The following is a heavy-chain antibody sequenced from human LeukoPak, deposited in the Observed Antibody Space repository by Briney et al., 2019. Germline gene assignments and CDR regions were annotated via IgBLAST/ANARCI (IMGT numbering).Heavy chain of an antibody. CDR3: ARAHCSSTSCYSQYYGMDV. CDR1: GGTCSSYA. J-gene: IGHJ6*04. CDR2: IIPIFGTA. D-gene: IGHD2-2*01. Sequence: SVKVSCKASGGTCSSYAISWVRQAPGQGLEWMGGIIPIFGTANYAQKFQGRVTITADESTSTAYMELSSLRSEDTAVYYCARAHCSSTSCYSQYYGMDVWGKGTTVTVSS. V-gene: IGHV1-69*13.